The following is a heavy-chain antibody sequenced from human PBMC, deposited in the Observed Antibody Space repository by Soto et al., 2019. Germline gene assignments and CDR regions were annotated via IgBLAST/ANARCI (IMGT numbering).Heavy chain of an antibody. Sequence: QLQLQESGPGLVKPSETLSLTCTVSGGSISSSSYYWGWIRQPPGKGLEWIGSIYYSGSTYYNPSLKSRVTISVDTSKNQFSLKLSSVTAADTAVYYCARGVTIFGVVITRFDYWGQGTLVTVSS. CDR3: ARGVTIFGVVITRFDY. CDR1: GGSISSSSYY. J-gene: IGHJ4*02. V-gene: IGHV4-39*01. CDR2: IYYSGST. D-gene: IGHD3-3*01.